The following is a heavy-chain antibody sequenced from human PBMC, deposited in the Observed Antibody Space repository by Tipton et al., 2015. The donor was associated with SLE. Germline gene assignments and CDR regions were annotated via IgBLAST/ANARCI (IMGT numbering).Heavy chain of an antibody. J-gene: IGHJ4*02. CDR2: MNPNGGNT. Sequence: QSGAEVKKPGSSVKVSCKASGGTFSNFDINWVRQATGQGLEWMGWMNPNGGNTGYAQKFQGRVTMTRNTSMSTAYMELSSLRSEDTAVYYCARDSTSGWHDYWGQGTLVTVSS. CDR1: GGTFSNFD. CDR3: ARDSTSGWHDY. V-gene: IGHV1-8*02. D-gene: IGHD6-25*01.